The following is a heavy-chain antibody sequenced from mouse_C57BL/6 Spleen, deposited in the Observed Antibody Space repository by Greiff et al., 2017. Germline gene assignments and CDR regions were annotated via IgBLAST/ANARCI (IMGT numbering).Heavy chain of an antibody. CDR3: TRIYYEYDGAMDY. V-gene: IGHV1-9*01. CDR1: GYTFTGYW. D-gene: IGHD2-4*01. Sequence: QVQLQQSGAELMKPGASVKLSCKATGYTFTGYWIEWVKQRPGHGLEWIGEIFPGSGSTNYNEKFKGKATFTADTSSNTAYMQLSSLTAEDSAIYYGTRIYYEYDGAMDYWGQGTSVTVSS. J-gene: IGHJ4*01. CDR2: IFPGSGST.